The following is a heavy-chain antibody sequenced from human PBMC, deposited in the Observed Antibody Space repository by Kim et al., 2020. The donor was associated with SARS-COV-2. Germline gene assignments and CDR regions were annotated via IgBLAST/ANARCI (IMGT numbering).Heavy chain of an antibody. V-gene: IGHV3-7*01. CDR3: ARGVRQGSWNNYYAIDV. Sequence: GGSLRLSCAASGFTFSYYWMSWVRQAPGKGLEWVANINQDGSEKYYRDSVKGRFAISRDNAKNSLYLQMNSLRVEETAVYYCARGVRQGSWNNYYAIDVWGEGTTVTVTS. CDR2: INQDGSEK. J-gene: IGHJ6*04. D-gene: IGHD6-13*01. CDR1: GFTFSYYW.